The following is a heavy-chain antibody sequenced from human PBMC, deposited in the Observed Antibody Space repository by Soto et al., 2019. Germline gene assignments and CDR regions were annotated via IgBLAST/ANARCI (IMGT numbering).Heavy chain of an antibody. Sequence: ASVKVSCKASGYTFTSYYMHWVRQAPGQGLEWMGIINPSGGSTSYAQKFQGRVTMTRDTSTSTVYMELSSLRSEDTAVYYCAALQSRDALQDYWGQGTMVTVYS. CDR2: INPSGGST. J-gene: IGHJ4*02. CDR1: GYTFTSYY. D-gene: IGHD2-15*01. V-gene: IGHV1-46*01. CDR3: AALQSRDALQDY.